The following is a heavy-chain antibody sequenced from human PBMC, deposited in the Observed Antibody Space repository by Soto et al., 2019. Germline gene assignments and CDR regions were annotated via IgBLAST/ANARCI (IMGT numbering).Heavy chain of an antibody. CDR2: IYDSGSA. J-gene: IGHJ6*03. V-gene: IGHV4-31*03. CDR3: ARGILRPNHYMDV. D-gene: IGHD1-26*01. CDR1: GDSISRGGYF. Sequence: QVQLQESGPGLVKPSQTLSLTCIVSGDSISRGGYFWTWIRQHPGKGLEWIGYIYDSGSAFYNPSIKSRVTMAVDTSKNQFSLNLRSVTAADTAGFYCARGILRPNHYMDVWGKGTAVACSS.